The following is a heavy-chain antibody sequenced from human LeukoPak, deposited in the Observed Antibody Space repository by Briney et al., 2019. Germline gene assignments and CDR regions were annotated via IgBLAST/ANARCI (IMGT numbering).Heavy chain of an antibody. V-gene: IGHV4-39*07. J-gene: IGHJ4*02. Sequence: SEILSLTCTVSGGSISSSSYYWGWIRQPPGKGLEWIGNIYYTGSTYYNPSLKSRVTISVDTSKNQFSLKLSSVTAVDTAVYYCARGGWGSFDYWGQGTLVTVSS. CDR3: ARGGWGSFDY. CDR1: GGSISSSSYY. D-gene: IGHD1-26*01. CDR2: IYYTGST.